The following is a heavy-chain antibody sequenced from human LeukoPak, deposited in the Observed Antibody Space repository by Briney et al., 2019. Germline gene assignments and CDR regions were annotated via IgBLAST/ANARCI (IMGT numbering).Heavy chain of an antibody. V-gene: IGHV1-8*01. CDR2: MNPNSGNT. CDR1: GYTFTSYD. J-gene: IGHJ4*02. D-gene: IGHD3-9*01. Sequence: ASVKVSCKASGYTFTSYDINWVRQATGQGLEWMGWMNPNSGNTGYAQKFQGRVTMTRDTSISTAYMELSRLRSDDTAVYYCARDVFHYDILTGERNYFDYWGQGTLVTVSS. CDR3: ARDVFHYDILTGERNYFDY.